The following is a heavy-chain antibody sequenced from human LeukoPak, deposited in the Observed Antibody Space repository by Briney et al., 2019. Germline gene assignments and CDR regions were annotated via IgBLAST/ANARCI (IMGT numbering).Heavy chain of an antibody. Sequence: GGSLRLSCAASGFTFSDYYMTWIRQAPGKGLEWVSCISSSGSTIFYAVSVKGRFTISRDNAKSSLFLQMNSLRAEDTAVYYCARVNRVTAIQELDYWGQGTLVTVSS. J-gene: IGHJ4*02. D-gene: IGHD2-21*02. CDR3: ARVNRVTAIQELDY. CDR1: GFTFSDYY. V-gene: IGHV3-11*01. CDR2: ISSSGSTI.